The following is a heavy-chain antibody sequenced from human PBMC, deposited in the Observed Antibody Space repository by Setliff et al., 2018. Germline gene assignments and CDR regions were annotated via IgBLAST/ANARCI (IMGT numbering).Heavy chain of an antibody. CDR1: ADSITSHY. CDR2: INHRGST. Sequence: KSSETLSLTCTVSADSITSHYWSWIRQPPGKGLEWIGYINHRGSTNYNPSLKSRVTISVEVSKNQLSLKLRSVTAADTAVYYCARREERSPTWFDPWGQGTLVTVSS. CDR3: ARREERSPTWFDP. V-gene: IGHV4-59*08. J-gene: IGHJ5*02.